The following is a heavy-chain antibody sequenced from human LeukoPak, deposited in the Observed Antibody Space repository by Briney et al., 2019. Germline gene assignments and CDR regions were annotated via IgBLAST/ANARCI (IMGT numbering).Heavy chain of an antibody. Sequence: ASVKVSCKASGYTFTNFGVSWVRQVPGQGLEWMGWISAYNGNTNYAQKLQGRVTMTTDTSTSTAYMELRSLRSDDTAVYYCARGGYCSSTSCSSYFDYWGQGTLVTVSS. CDR2: ISAYNGNT. CDR3: ARGGYCSSTSCSSYFDY. D-gene: IGHD2-2*01. J-gene: IGHJ4*02. V-gene: IGHV1-18*01. CDR1: GYTFTNFG.